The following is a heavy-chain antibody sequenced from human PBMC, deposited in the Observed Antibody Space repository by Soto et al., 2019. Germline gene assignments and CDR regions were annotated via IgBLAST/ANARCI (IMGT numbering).Heavy chain of an antibody. D-gene: IGHD5-12*01. J-gene: IGHJ4*02. V-gene: IGHV3-33*01. CDR1: GFTFSTYA. CDR2: IWYDGSNK. Sequence: PGGSLRLSCAASGFTFSTYAMHWVRQAPGKGLEWLAIIWYDGSNKYYADSVKGRFTISRDNSKNTLFLQMNSLRAEDTAVYYCTTTVIYSGYDWVFAYWGQGTLVTVSS. CDR3: TTTVIYSGYDWVFAY.